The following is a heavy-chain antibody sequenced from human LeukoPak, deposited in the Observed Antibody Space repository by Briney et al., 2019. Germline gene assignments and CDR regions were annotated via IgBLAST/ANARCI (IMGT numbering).Heavy chain of an antibody. CDR3: ARGRVSPSSWPSTYYYSFYMAV. D-gene: IGHD6-13*01. J-gene: IGHJ6*03. Sequence: SETLSLTCTVSGYSISSGYYWGWIRQPPGKGLEWIGSIYHSGSTYYNPSLKSRVTISVDTSKNQFSLKLSSVTAADTAVYYFARGRVSPSSWPSTYYYSFYMAVWGKGTTVPVS. CDR1: GYSISSGYY. CDR2: IYHSGST. V-gene: IGHV4-38-2*02.